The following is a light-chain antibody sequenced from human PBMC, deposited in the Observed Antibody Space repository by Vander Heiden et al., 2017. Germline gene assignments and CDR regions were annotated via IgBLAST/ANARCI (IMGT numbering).Light chain of an antibody. Sequence: DIQMTQSPSTLSASVGDRLTITCRASQSISSWLAWYQQKPGKAPKLLIYKASSLESGVPSRVSGSGSGTEFTLTISSLQPDDFATYYCQQYNSPMTFGQGTKVEIK. V-gene: IGKV1-5*03. CDR2: KAS. CDR3: QQYNSPMT. J-gene: IGKJ1*01. CDR1: QSISSW.